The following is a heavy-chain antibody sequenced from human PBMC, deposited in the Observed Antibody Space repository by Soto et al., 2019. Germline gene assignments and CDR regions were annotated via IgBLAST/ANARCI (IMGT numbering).Heavy chain of an antibody. Sequence: SETLSLTCTVSGGSISSYFYIWVRQPPGKGLEWIGSVYYAGTTDYNPSLKSRVTISVDTSKTQFSLNLRSVTAADTAVYYCARDLAAVPRAFDYWGRGTLVTVSS. CDR3: ARDLAAVPRAFDY. J-gene: IGHJ4*02. D-gene: IGHD6-13*01. CDR1: GGSISSYF. V-gene: IGHV4-59*01. CDR2: VYYAGTT.